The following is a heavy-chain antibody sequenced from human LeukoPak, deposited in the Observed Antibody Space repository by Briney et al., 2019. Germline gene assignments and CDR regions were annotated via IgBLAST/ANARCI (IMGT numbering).Heavy chain of an antibody. CDR1: GFTFSSYG. Sequence: GGSLRLSCAASGFTFSSYGMHWVRQAPGKGLEWVAVISYDGSNKYYADSVKGRFTISRDNSKNTLYLQMNSLRAEGTAVYYCAKDLRDCGGDCNDYWGQGTLVTVSS. V-gene: IGHV3-30*18. CDR2: ISYDGSNK. J-gene: IGHJ4*02. CDR3: AKDLRDCGGDCNDY. D-gene: IGHD2-21*02.